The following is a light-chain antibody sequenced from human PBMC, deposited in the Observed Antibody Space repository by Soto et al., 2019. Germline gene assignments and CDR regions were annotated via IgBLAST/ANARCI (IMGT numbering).Light chain of an antibody. CDR1: QGISNW. CDR2: TGS. Sequence: DLQMTQSPSSVSASVGDRVSITCRASQGISNWLAWYQQKPGRAPKLLIYTGSSLQSGVPSRFSGTASGTDFTLTISSLQPEDVATYYCQQANSFPLTFGGGTKVEIK. J-gene: IGKJ4*01. CDR3: QQANSFPLT. V-gene: IGKV1-12*01.